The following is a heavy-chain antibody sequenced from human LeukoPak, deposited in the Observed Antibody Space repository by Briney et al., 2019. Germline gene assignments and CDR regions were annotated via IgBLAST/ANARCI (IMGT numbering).Heavy chain of an antibody. D-gene: IGHD3-22*01. CDR2: INPNSGST. Sequence: ASVKVSCKASGYTFTGYYMHWVRQAPGQGLEWMGRINPNSGSTNYAQKFQGRVTMTRDTSISTAYMELSRLRSDDTAVYYCARDPHYDSSGTGDWGQGTLVTVSS. V-gene: IGHV1-2*06. CDR3: ARDPHYDSSGTGD. CDR1: GYTFTGYY. J-gene: IGHJ4*02.